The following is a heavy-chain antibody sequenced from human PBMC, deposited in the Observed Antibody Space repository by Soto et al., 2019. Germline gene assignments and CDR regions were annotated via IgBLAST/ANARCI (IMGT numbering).Heavy chain of an antibody. CDR2: ISGSGGST. V-gene: IGHV3-23*01. Sequence: PGGSLRLSCAASGFTFSSYAMSWVRQAPGKGLEWVSAISGSGGSTYYADSVKGRFTISRDNSKNTLYLQMNSLRAEDTAVYYCAKTTYYYGSGSYDYWGQGTLVTVSS. D-gene: IGHD3-10*01. CDR1: GFTFSSYA. J-gene: IGHJ4*02. CDR3: AKTTYYYGSGSYDY.